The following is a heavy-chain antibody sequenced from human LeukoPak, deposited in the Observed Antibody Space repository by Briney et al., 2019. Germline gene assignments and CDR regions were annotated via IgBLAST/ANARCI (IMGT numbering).Heavy chain of an antibody. CDR1: GFSFTNTW. CDR2: VKSKADDGTT. Sequence: PGGSLRLSCEASGFSFTNTWMSWVRQAPGKGLEWVGRVKSKADDGTTDYAAPVQGRFAISRDDSKNTLSLQMNSLKTEDTAVYYCATEGGSGSYYGDDAFDMWGQGTMVTVSS. J-gene: IGHJ3*02. D-gene: IGHD3-10*01. V-gene: IGHV3-15*01. CDR3: ATEGGSGSYYGDDAFDM.